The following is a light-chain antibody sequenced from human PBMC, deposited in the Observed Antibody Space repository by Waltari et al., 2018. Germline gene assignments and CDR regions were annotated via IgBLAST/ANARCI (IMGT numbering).Light chain of an antibody. CDR3: QQYNYDSWT. Sequence: DIQMTQFPSTLSASVGDRVTITCRASQRISRWLAWYQQKPGKAPKLLIYKASSLESGVPSRFSGSGSGTEFTLTISSLQPDDIATYYCQQYNYDSWTFGQGTKVGLK. J-gene: IGKJ1*01. V-gene: IGKV1-5*03. CDR2: KAS. CDR1: QRISRW.